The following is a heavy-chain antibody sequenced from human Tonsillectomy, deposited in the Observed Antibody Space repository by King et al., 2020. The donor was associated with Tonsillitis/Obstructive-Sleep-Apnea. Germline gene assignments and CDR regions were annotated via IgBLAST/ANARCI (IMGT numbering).Heavy chain of an antibody. V-gene: IGHV3-23*04. CDR1: GFTFSSYA. J-gene: IGHJ4*02. D-gene: IGHD5-18*01. Sequence: VQLVESGGSLVQPGGSLRLSCAASGFTFSSYAMTWVRQAPGKGLEWVSAISGSGGNTYYADFVKGRFTISRDNSKNTLYLQMNSLRAEDTAVYYCAELDGYSYRYDYWGQGTLVTVSS. CDR3: AELDGYSYRYDY. CDR2: ISGSGGNT.